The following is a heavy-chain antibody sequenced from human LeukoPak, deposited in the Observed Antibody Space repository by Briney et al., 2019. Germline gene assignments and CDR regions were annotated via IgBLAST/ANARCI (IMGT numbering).Heavy chain of an antibody. V-gene: IGHV4-34*01. CDR2: INHSGST. D-gene: IGHD6-13*01. CDR1: GGSLSGYY. Sequence: SETLSLTCAVYGGSLSGYYWSWIRQPPGKGLEWIGEINHSGSTNYNPSLKSRVTISVDTSKNQFSLKLSSVTAADTAVYYCASSSSWALNWFDPWGQGTLVTVSS. CDR3: ASSSSWALNWFDP. J-gene: IGHJ5*02.